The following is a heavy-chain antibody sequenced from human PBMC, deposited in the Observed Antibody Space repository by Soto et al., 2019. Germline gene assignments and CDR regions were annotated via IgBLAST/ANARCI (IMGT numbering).Heavy chain of an antibody. CDR3: AGDSAYRNYAFDF. V-gene: IGHV1-69*08. J-gene: IGHJ4*02. CDR1: AGSVSNYT. CDR2: IIPILGRA. Sequence: QVQLVQSGAEVKKPGSSVKVSCKASAGSVSNYTLSWVRQAPGQGLQWMGRIIPILGRANYAENFQGRLTIIADKSTSTAYMELSSLRSEDTVVYFCAGDSAYRNYAFDFWGQGTLVIVSS. D-gene: IGHD4-4*01.